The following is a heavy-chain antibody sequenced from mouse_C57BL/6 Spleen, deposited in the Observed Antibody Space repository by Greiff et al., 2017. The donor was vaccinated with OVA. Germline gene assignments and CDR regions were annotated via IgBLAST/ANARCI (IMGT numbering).Heavy chain of an antibody. J-gene: IGHJ3*01. V-gene: IGHV1-64*01. Sequence: VQLQQPGAELVKPGASVKLSCKASGYTFTSYWMHWVKQRPGQGLEWIGMIHPNSGSTNYNEKFKSKATLTVDKSSSTAYMQLSSLTSEDSAVYYCARTGTETWFAYWSQGTLVTVSA. CDR2: IHPNSGST. D-gene: IGHD4-1*01. CDR3: ARTGTETWFAY. CDR1: GYTFTSYW.